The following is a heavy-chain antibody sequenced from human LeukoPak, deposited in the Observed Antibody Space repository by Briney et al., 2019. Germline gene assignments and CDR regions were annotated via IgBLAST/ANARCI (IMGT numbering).Heavy chain of an antibody. Sequence: PGGSLRLSCAASGFTFGSYWMHWVRQAPGKGLVWVSRINTDGSSTSYADSVKGRFTISRDNAKNTLNLQMNSLRAEDTAVYYCARGKYYYGSGSYGYWFDPWGQGTLVTVSS. CDR3: ARGKYYYGSGSYGYWFDP. CDR2: INTDGSST. V-gene: IGHV3-74*01. CDR1: GFTFGSYW. D-gene: IGHD3-10*01. J-gene: IGHJ5*02.